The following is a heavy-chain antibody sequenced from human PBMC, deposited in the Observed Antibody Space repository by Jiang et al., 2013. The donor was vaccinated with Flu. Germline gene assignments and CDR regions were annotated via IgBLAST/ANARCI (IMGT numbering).Heavy chain of an antibody. CDR3: AREMATILDAFDI. Sequence: GAEVKKPGESLRISCKGSGYSFASSWISWVRQMPGKGLEWMGRIDPSDSYTNYSPSFQGQVTISADKSISTAYLQWSSLKASDTAMYYCAREMATILDAFDIWGQGTMVTVSS. CDR2: IDPSDSYT. D-gene: IGHD5-24*01. J-gene: IGHJ3*02. CDR1: GYSFASSW. V-gene: IGHV5-10-1*04.